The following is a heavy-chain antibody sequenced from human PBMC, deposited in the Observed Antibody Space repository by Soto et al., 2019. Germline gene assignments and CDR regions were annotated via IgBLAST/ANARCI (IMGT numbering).Heavy chain of an antibody. V-gene: IGHV3-23*01. CDR3: ANFADAYYDGSGSYGPFDY. J-gene: IGHJ4*02. CDR1: GFTFSSYA. Sequence: EVQLLESGGGLVQPGGSLRLSCAASGFTFSSYAMSWVRQAPGKGLEWVSAISGSGGSTYYADSVKGRFTISRDNSKNTLYLQMNSLRAEDTAVYYCANFADAYYDGSGSYGPFDYWGQGTLVTVSS. CDR2: ISGSGGST. D-gene: IGHD3-10*01.